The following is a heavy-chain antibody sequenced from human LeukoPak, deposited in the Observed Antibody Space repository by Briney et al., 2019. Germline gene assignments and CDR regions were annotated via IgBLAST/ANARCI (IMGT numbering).Heavy chain of an antibody. Sequence: GGSLRLSCAASGFTFSDYYMNWVRQAPGRGLEWVSYISSSSTNIYYKDSVKGRFTISRDNAKNSLYLHMTSLRAEDTAVYYCVRNDGDNAFDIWGQGTMVIVSS. CDR3: VRNDGDNAFDI. D-gene: IGHD4-17*01. J-gene: IGHJ3*02. CDR2: ISSSSTNI. CDR1: GFTFSDYY. V-gene: IGHV3-48*01.